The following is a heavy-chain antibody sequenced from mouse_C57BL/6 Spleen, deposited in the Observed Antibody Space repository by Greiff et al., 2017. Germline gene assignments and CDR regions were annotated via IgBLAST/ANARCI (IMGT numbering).Heavy chain of an antibody. D-gene: IGHD2-4*01. V-gene: IGHV1-80*01. CDR3: ARANGLRRVYWYFDV. Sequence: QVQLQQSGAELVKPGASVKISCTASGYAFSSYWMNWVKQRPGKGLEWIGQIYPGDGDTNYNGKFKGKATLTADKSSSTAYMQLSSLTSEDSAVYFCARANGLRRVYWYFDVWGTGTTVTVSS. CDR1: GYAFSSYW. CDR2: IYPGDGDT. J-gene: IGHJ1*03.